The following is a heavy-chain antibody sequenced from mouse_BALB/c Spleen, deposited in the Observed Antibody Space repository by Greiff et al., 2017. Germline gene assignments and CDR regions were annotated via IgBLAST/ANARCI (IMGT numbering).Heavy chain of an antibody. CDR2: ISSGGSYT. J-gene: IGHJ2*01. Sequence: EVQGVESGGDLVKPGESLKLSCAASGFTFSSYGMSWVRQTPDKRLEWVATISSGGSYTYYPDSVKGRFTISRDNAKNTLYLQMSSLKSEDTAMYYCARQNYGDYWGQGTTLTVSS. D-gene: IGHD1-1*01. CDR1: GFTFSSYG. CDR3: ARQNYGDY. V-gene: IGHV5-6*01.